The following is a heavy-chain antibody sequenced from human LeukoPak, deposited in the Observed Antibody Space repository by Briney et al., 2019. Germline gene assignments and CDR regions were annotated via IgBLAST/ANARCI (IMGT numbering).Heavy chain of an antibody. D-gene: IGHD4-17*01. CDR1: GFTFSTYS. V-gene: IGHV3-21*01. J-gene: IGHJ4*02. CDR2: ISSSSYI. CDR3: ASGDYGDYAGPSGY. Sequence: PGGSLRLSCAASGFTFSTYSMNWVRQAPGKGLEWVSSISSSSYIYYADSVKGRFTISRDNAKNSLYLQMNSLRADDTAVYYCASGDYGDYAGPSGYWGQRTLVTVSS.